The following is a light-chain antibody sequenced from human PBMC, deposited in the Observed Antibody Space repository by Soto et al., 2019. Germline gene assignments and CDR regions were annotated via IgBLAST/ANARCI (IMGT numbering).Light chain of an antibody. CDR2: SAS. J-gene: IGKJ1*01. V-gene: IGKV3D-15*01. CDR3: QQYNNWPPWT. CDR1: QSVSSS. Sequence: EIVLTQSPGTLSLSPGERATLSCRASQSVSSSSLAWYQQKPGQAPRLLIYSASSRVAGIPDRFSGSGSGIEFTLTISSLQSEDFAVYYCQQYNNWPPWTFGQGTKVEIK.